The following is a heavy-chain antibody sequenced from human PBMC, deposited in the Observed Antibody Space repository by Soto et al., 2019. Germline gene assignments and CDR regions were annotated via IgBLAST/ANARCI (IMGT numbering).Heavy chain of an antibody. CDR2: VFGTGAT. CDR3: VRDGTKTLRDWFDP. J-gene: IGHJ5*02. V-gene: IGHV4-4*07. CDR1: GASISGFY. Sequence: SETLSLTCTVSGASISGFYWCWIRQYAGRGLEWIGRVFGTGATAYNPSLKSRVMMSVDTSKKQFSLKLRSVTAADTAVYYCVRDGTKTLRDWFDPWGQGISVTVSS. D-gene: IGHD1-1*01.